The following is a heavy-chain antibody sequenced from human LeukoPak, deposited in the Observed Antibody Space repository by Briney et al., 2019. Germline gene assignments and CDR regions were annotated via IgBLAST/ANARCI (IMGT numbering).Heavy chain of an antibody. CDR1: GYYLTSFA. CDR3: ARDPLTSIWSPYYFTLDV. V-gene: IGHV1-18*01. D-gene: IGHD1-26*01. Sequence: VASVKVSCKASGYYLTSFAINWVRQAPGQGLERMGWISAYDGGLKYAQDFQGRVTMTTDSSTRTAYMELTRLTSDDTAVYYCARDPLTSIWSPYYFTLDVWGQGTTVRVSS. CDR2: ISAYDGGL. J-gene: IGHJ6*02.